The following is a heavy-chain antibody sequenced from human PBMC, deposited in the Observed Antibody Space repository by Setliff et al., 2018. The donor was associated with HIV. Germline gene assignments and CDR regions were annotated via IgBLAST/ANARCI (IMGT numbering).Heavy chain of an antibody. Sequence: GASVKVSCKASGGTFSSYAISWVRQAPGQGLEWMGGIIPIFGTANYAQKFQGRVTITTDESTSTAYMELSSLRSEDTAVYYCARSRDPYCSSTSCYLNWLDPWGQGTLVTVSS. CDR1: GGTFSSYA. CDR2: IIPIFGTA. D-gene: IGHD2-2*01. V-gene: IGHV1-69*05. CDR3: ARSRDPYCSSTSCYLNWLDP. J-gene: IGHJ5*02.